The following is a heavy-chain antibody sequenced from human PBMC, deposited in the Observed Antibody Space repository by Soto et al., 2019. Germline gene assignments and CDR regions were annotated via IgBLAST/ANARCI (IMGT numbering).Heavy chain of an antibody. CDR2: IWYDGSNK. V-gene: IGHV3-33*01. J-gene: IGHJ4*02. D-gene: IGHD2-15*01. Sequence: QVQLVESGGGVVQPGRSLRLSCAASGFTFSSYGMHWVRQAPGKGLEWVAVIWYDGSNKYYADSVKGRFTISRDNSKNTLYLQMNSLRAEDTAVYYCARGRAADTRWGQGTLVTVSS. CDR1: GFTFSSYG. CDR3: ARGRAADTR.